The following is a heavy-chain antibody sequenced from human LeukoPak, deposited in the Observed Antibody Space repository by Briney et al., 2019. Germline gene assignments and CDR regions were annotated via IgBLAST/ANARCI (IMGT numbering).Heavy chain of an antibody. CDR1: GGSISSSSYY. Sequence: SETLSLTCTVSGGSISSSSYYWGWIRQPPGKGLEWIGSIYYSGSTYYNPSLKSRVTISVDTSKNQFSLKLSSVTAADTAVYYCARDQWWQFIAVAITSYFDLWGQGILVTVSS. CDR2: IYYSGST. V-gene: IGHV4-39*02. D-gene: IGHD6-19*01. J-gene: IGHJ4*02. CDR3: ARDQWWQFIAVAITSYFDL.